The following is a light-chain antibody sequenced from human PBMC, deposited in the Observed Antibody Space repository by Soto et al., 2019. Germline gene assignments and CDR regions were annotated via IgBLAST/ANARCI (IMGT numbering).Light chain of an antibody. CDR1: SSNIGNNA. Sequence: QSVLTQPPSVSGAPRQRVTISCSGSSSNIGNNAVNWYQQLPGKAPKLLIYYDDLLPSGVSDRFSGSKSGPSASLAISGLQLEDELDYYCAAWDDSLTGVVFGGGTKLTVL. CDR3: AAWDDSLTGVV. V-gene: IGLV1-36*01. CDR2: YDD. J-gene: IGLJ2*01.